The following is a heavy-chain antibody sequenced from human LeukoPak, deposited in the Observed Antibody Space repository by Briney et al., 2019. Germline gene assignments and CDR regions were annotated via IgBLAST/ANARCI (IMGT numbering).Heavy chain of an antibody. CDR3: ARGRSRLLFEP. CDR2: INHRGST. CDR1: GGSLSGDY. V-gene: IGHV4-34*01. D-gene: IGHD2-15*01. Sequence: SETLSLTCAVYGGSLSGDYWSWIRQPPGTGLGWMGEINHRGSTNYNPSLKSRVTISVDTSKNHFSLKLSSVTAADTAVYYCARGRSRLLFEPWGQGTLVTVSS. J-gene: IGHJ5*02.